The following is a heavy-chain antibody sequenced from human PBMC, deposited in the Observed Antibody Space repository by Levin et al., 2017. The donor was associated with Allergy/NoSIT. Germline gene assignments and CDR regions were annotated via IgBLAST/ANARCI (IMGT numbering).Heavy chain of an antibody. V-gene: IGHV3-11*01. CDR2: ISSSGNII. Sequence: AGGSLRLSCAASGFTFSDYYMSWIRQAPGKGLEWVSYISSSGNIIYYADSVKGRFTISRDNAKNSLYLQMNSLRAEDTAVYYCAREVGSGWYYYGMDVWGQGTTVTVSS. CDR1: GFTFSDYY. D-gene: IGHD6-19*01. CDR3: AREVGSGWYYYGMDV. J-gene: IGHJ6*02.